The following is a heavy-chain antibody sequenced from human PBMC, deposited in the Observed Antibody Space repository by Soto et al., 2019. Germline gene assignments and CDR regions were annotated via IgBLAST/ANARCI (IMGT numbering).Heavy chain of an antibody. CDR1: GFTFSSYS. CDR2: ISSSSSTI. D-gene: IGHD3-3*01. Sequence: GSLRLSCAASGFTFSSYSMNWVRQAPGKGLEWVSYISSSSSTIYYADSVKGRFTISRDNAKNSLYLQMNSLRDEDTAVYYCARDRTIFGVVIRSMEVWGQGTTVTVSS. CDR3: ARDRTIFGVVIRSMEV. V-gene: IGHV3-48*02. J-gene: IGHJ6*02.